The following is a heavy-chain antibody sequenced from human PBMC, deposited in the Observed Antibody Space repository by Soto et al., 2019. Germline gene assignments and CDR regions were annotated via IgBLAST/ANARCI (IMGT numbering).Heavy chain of an antibody. V-gene: IGHV4-30-2*01. CDR1: GGSISSGGYS. CDR3: AAGGGLPRYC. CDR2: IYHSGST. Sequence: QLQLQESGSGLVKPSQTLSLTCAVSGGSISSGGYSWSWIRQPPGKGLEWIGYIYHSGSTYYNPSRXGXVXIXLDRSKNQFSLKLSSVTAADTAVYYCAAGGGLPRYCWGQGTLVTVSS. J-gene: IGHJ4*02. D-gene: IGHD5-12*01.